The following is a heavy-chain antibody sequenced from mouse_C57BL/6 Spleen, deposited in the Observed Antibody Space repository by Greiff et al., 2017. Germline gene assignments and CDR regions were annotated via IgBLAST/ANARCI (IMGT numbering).Heavy chain of an antibody. CDR2: IDPSDSET. D-gene: IGHD1-1*01. Sequence: VQLQQSGAELVRPGSSVKLSCKASGYTFTSYWMHWVKQRPIQGLEWIGNIDPSDSETHYNQKFKDKATLTVDKSSSTAYMQLSSLTSEDSAVYYCARWSYYGSSPYAMDYWGQGTSVTVSS. J-gene: IGHJ4*01. CDR3: ARWSYYGSSPYAMDY. V-gene: IGHV1-52*01. CDR1: GYTFTSYW.